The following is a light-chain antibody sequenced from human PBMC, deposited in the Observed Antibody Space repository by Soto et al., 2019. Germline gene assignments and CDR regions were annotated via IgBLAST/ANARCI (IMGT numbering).Light chain of an antibody. CDR1: SSDVGGYNY. CDR3: CSYRGTYTWG. Sequence: QSVLTQPRSVSGSRGQSVTISCTGTSSDVGGYNYVSWYQQHPGKAPKVMLYDVTKRPSGVPDRFAGSKSGNTASLTISGLQAEDEADDYGCSYRGTYTWGFGGGTKLTVL. V-gene: IGLV2-11*01. J-gene: IGLJ2*01. CDR2: DVT.